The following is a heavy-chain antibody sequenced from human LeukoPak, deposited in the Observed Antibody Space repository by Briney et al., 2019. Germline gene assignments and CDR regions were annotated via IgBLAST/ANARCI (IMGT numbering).Heavy chain of an antibody. CDR3: AKSLDYYYGMDV. V-gene: IGHV3-9*01. CDR1: GFTFDDYA. J-gene: IGHJ6*02. CDR2: ISWNSGSI. Sequence: GGSLRLSCAASGFTFDDYAMHWVRQAPGKGLEWVPGISWNSGSIGYADSVKGRFTISRDNAKNSLYLQMNSLRAEDTALYYCAKSLDYYYGMDVWGQGTTVTVSS.